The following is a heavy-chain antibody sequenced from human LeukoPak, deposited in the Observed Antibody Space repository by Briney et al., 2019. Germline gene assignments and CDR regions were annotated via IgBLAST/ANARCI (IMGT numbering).Heavy chain of an antibody. CDR1: GFTFSSSA. V-gene: IGHV3-23*01. CDR2: ISNNGGYT. CDR3: AKQLEYCSDGSCYFPY. D-gene: IGHD2-15*01. J-gene: IGHJ4*02. Sequence: GGSLRLSCAASGFTFSSSAMSWVRQAPGKGLEWVSAISNNGGYTYYADSVQGRFTISKDNSKSTLCLQMNSLRAEDTAVYYCAKQLEYCSDGSCYFPYWGQGTLVTVSS.